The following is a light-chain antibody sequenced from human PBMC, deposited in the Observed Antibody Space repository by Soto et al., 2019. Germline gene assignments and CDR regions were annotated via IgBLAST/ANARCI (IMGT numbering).Light chain of an antibody. CDR1: SSDVVVYNY. Sequence: QSALTQPASVSGSPGQSITISCTGTSSDVVVYNYVSWYQQHPGKAPKLMIYDVSNRPSGVSNRFSGSKSGNTASLTISGPQAEDEADYYCSSYTSSSTFYVFGTGTKVTVL. CDR3: SSYTSSSTFYV. CDR2: DVS. V-gene: IGLV2-14*01. J-gene: IGLJ1*01.